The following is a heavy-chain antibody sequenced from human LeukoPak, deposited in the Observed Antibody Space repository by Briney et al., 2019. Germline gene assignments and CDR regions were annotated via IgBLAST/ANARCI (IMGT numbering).Heavy chain of an antibody. Sequence: SETLSLTCAVYGGSFSGYYWSWIRQPPGKGLEWIGEINHSGSTNYNPSLKSRVTISVDTSKNQFTLKLSSVTAADTAVYYCARVGGYCSGGSCFRRNGHDAFDIWGQGTMVTVSS. CDR3: ARVGGYCSGGSCFRRNGHDAFDI. V-gene: IGHV4-34*01. CDR2: INHSGST. D-gene: IGHD2-15*01. J-gene: IGHJ3*02. CDR1: GGSFSGYY.